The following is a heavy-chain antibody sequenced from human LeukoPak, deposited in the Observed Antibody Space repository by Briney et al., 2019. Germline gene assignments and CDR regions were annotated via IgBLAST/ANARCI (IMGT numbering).Heavy chain of an antibody. Sequence: SETLSLTCTVSGGSISSYYWSWIRRPAGKGLEWIGRIYTSGSTNYNPSLKSRVTMSVDTSKNQFSLKLSSVTAADTAVYYCARDRDYDFWSGYLDYYYYYMDVWGKGTTVTVSS. CDR3: ARDRDYDFWSGYLDYYYYYMDV. D-gene: IGHD3-3*01. V-gene: IGHV4-4*07. CDR1: GGSISSYY. CDR2: IYTSGST. J-gene: IGHJ6*03.